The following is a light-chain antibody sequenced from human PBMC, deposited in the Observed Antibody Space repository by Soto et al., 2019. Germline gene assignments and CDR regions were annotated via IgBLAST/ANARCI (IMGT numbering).Light chain of an antibody. V-gene: IGKV3-15*01. CDR1: QFIDNN. CDR3: QQYNNWRT. J-gene: IGKJ5*01. CDR2: DAS. Sequence: EIVLTQSPTTLCVSPGERATLSCRASQFIDNNLAWYQQKPGQAPRLLIYDASTRATGIPARFRGSGSGTEFTLTVNSLQSEDFGIYYCQQYNNWRTFGQGTRLEIK.